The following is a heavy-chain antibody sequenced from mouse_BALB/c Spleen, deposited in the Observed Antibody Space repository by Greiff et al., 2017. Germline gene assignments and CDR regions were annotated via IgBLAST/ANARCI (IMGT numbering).Heavy chain of an antibody. D-gene: IGHD2-14*01. CDR3: ARHGEVRREDAMDY. CDR2: ISSGGSYT. CDR1: GFTFSSYG. Sequence: EVKLVESGGDLVKPGGSLKLSCAASGFTFSSYGMSWVRQTPDKRLEWVATISSGGSYTYYPDSVKGRFTISRDNAKNTLYLQMSSLKSEDTAMYYCARHGEVRREDAMDYWGQGTSVTVSS. J-gene: IGHJ4*01. V-gene: IGHV5-6*01.